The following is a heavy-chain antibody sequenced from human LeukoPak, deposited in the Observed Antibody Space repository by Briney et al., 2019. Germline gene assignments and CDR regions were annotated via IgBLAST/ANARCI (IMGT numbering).Heavy chain of an antibody. J-gene: IGHJ5*02. CDR2: IYYSGST. CDR3: ARVSMIVVVNWFDP. D-gene: IGHD3-22*01. Sequence: SETLSLTGTVSGGSISSYYWSWIRQPPGKGLEWIGYIYYSGSTNYNPSLKSRVTISVDTSKNQFSLKLSSVTAADTAVYYCARVSMIVVVNWFDPWGQGTLVTVSS. CDR1: GGSISSYY. V-gene: IGHV4-59*12.